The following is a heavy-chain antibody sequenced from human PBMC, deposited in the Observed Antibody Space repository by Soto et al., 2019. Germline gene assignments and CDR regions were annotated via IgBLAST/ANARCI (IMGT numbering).Heavy chain of an antibody. D-gene: IGHD3-22*01. V-gene: IGHV3-30-3*01. CDR3: ARGERYYYDSSGYTSFDY. J-gene: IGHJ4*02. Sequence: GGSLRLSCAASGFTFSSYAMHWVRQAPGKGLEWVAVISYDGSNKYYADSVKGRFTISRDNSKNTLYLQMNSLRAEDTAVYYCARGERYYYDSSGYTSFDYWGQGTLVTVSS. CDR2: ISYDGSNK. CDR1: GFTFSSYA.